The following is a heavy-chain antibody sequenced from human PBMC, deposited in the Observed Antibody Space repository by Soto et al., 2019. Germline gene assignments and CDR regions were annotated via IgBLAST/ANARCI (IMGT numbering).Heavy chain of an antibody. D-gene: IGHD2-2*02. J-gene: IGHJ6*02. CDR1: GGTFSSYA. Sequence: GASVKVSCKASGGTFSSYAISWVRQAPGQGLEWMGGIIPIFGTANYAQKFQGRVTITADKSTSTAYMELSSLRSEDTAVYYCARDGVARGLYCSSTSCYNYYYGMDVWGQGTTVTVSS. CDR2: IIPIFGTA. V-gene: IGHV1-69*06. CDR3: ARDGVARGLYCSSTSCYNYYYGMDV.